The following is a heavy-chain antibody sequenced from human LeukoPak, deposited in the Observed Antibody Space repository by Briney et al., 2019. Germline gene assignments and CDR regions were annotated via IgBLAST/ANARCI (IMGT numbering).Heavy chain of an antibody. CDR2: IYSGGST. CDR3: ARAPMTTFDY. V-gene: IGHV3-53*01. D-gene: IGHD4-17*01. J-gene: IGHJ4*02. Sequence: PGGSLRLSCAASGFTVSSNYMSWVRQAPGKGLEWVSAIYSGGSTYYADSVKGRFTISRDNSKNTLYLQMNSLRAEDTAVYYCARAPMTTFDYWGQGTLVTVSS. CDR1: GFTVSSNY.